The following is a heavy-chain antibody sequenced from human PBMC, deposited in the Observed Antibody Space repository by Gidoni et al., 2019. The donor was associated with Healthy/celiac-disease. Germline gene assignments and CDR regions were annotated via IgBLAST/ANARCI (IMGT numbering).Heavy chain of an antibody. CDR2: INHSGST. CDR3: ARGRWAPYYFDY. CDR1: GGSFSGYY. J-gene: IGHJ4*02. Sequence: QVQLQQWGAGLLKPSETLSLTCAVYGGSFSGYYWSWILQPPGKGLERIGEINHSGSTNYNPSLKSRVTISIDTSKNKFSLKLRSVTAADTAVYYCARGRWAPYYFDYWGQGTLVTVSS. V-gene: IGHV4-34*01.